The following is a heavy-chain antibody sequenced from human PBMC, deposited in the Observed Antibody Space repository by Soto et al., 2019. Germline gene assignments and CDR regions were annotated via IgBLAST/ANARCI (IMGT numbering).Heavy chain of an antibody. J-gene: IGHJ4*02. D-gene: IGHD3-10*01. CDR3: ARIPGRRFGELYYFDY. CDR2: INHSGST. V-gene: IGHV4-34*01. CDR1: GGSFSGYY. Sequence: PSETLSLTXAVYGGSFSGYYWSWIRQPPGKGLEWIGEINHSGSTNYNPSLKSRVTISVDTSKNQFSLKLSSVTAADTAVYYCARIPGRRFGELYYFDYWGQGTLVTVSS.